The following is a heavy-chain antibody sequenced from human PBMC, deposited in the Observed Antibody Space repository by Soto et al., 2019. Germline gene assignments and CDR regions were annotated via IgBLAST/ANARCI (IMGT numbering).Heavy chain of an antibody. CDR2: ISYDGSNK. CDR1: GFTFSSYA. J-gene: IGHJ6*02. D-gene: IGHD5-18*01. CDR3: ARDLEPGYSYANYYYYYGMDV. V-gene: IGHV3-30-3*01. Sequence: PGGSLRLSCAASGFTFSSYAMHWVRQAPGKGLEWVAVISYDGSNKYYADSVKGRFTISRDNSKNTLYLQMNSLRAEDTAVYYCARDLEPGYSYANYYYYYGMDVWGQGTTVTLSS.